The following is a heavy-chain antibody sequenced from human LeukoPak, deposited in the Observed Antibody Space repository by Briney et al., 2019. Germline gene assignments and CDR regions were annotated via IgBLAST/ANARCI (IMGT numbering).Heavy chain of an antibody. D-gene: IGHD3-22*01. CDR1: GGTFCSYA. J-gene: IGHJ4*02. CDR3: ARGCYYDSSGYYYESFDY. CDR2: IIPIFGTA. Sequence: SVKVSCKASGGTFCSYAISWVRQAPGQGLEWMGGIIPIFGTANYAQKFQGRVTITADESTSTAYMELSSLRSEDTAVYYCARGCYYDSSGYYYESFDYWGQGTLVTVSS. V-gene: IGHV1-69*13.